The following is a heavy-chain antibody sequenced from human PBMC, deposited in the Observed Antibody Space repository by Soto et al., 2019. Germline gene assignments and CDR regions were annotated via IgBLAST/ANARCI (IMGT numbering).Heavy chain of an antibody. CDR1: GGTFSSYA. J-gene: IGHJ6*02. CDR2: IIPIFGTA. Sequence: QVQLVQSVAEVKKPGSSVKVSCKASGGTFSSYAISWVRQAPGQGLEWMGGIIPIFGTANYAQKFQGRVTITADESTSTAYMELSSLRSEDTAVYYCARGGFSSWYYYYYGMDVWGQGTTVTVSS. V-gene: IGHV1-69*01. D-gene: IGHD6-13*01. CDR3: ARGGFSSWYYYYYGMDV.